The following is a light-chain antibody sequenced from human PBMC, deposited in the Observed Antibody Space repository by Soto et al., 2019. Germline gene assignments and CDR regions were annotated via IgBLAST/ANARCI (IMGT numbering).Light chain of an antibody. Sequence: DIQLTQSPSTVSASVGDRVTITCRASQSISYWLAWYQQKPGKAPKLLISDASFLESGVPSRFSGSRSGTQFTLTISSLQPDDFASYYCQQYYSMPTFGQGTRLEIK. CDR1: QSISYW. CDR3: QQYYSMPT. CDR2: DAS. V-gene: IGKV1-5*01. J-gene: IGKJ5*01.